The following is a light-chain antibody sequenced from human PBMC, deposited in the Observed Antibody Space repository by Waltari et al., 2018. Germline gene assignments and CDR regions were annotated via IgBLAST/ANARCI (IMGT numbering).Light chain of an antibody. V-gene: IGLV3-25*03. CDR3: QSADSSSKFQV. J-gene: IGLJ2*01. CDR2: KDT. Sequence: SYELPQPPSVSVSPGQTARIPCSGDALPNQYAYWYQQKSGQAPVVIIYKDTERPSGIPERFSGSTSGTIVTLTISGVQAEDEADYYCQSADSSSKFQVFGGGTKLTVL. CDR1: ALPNQY.